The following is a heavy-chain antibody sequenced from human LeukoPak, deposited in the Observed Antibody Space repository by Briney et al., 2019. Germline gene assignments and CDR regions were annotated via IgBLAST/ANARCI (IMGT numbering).Heavy chain of an antibody. J-gene: IGHJ6*02. D-gene: IGHD7-27*01. CDR2: IGTAGDT. CDR3: ASETGDPYYYGMDV. CDR1: GFTFSSYD. Sequence: PGGSLRLSCAASGFTFSSYDMHWVRQATGKGLEWVSAIGTAGDTYYPGSVKGRFTISRENAKNSLYLQMNSLRAGDTAVYYCASETGDPYYYGMDVWGQGTTVTVSS. V-gene: IGHV3-13*01.